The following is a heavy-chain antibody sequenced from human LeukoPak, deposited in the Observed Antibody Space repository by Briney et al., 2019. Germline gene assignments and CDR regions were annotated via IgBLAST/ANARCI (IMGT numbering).Heavy chain of an antibody. CDR2: IYYSGST. J-gene: IGHJ5*02. V-gene: IGHV4-59*12. CDR1: GGSISSYY. CDR3: ARDARGAYDFWSGSSHNWFDP. Sequence: SETLSLTCTVSGGSISSYYWSWIRQPPGKGLEWIGYIYYSGSTNYNPSLKSRVTMSVDTSKNQFSLKLSSVTAADTAVYYCARDARGAYDFWSGSSHNWFDPWGQGTLVTVSS. D-gene: IGHD3-3*01.